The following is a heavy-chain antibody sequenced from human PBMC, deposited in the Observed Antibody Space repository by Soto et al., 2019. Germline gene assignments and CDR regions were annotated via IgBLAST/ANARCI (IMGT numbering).Heavy chain of an antibody. CDR3: ARLNYYFHH. CDR2: IYHAGNT. D-gene: IGHD1-20*01. CDR1: GDSITAYY. J-gene: IGHJ4*02. Sequence: QVQLQESGPGLVKDSETLSLTCSVSGDSITAYYWSWIRQSPGKGLEWIGYIYHAGNTNYNPSLRGQVTMSVDTSRNRFSLKLKTVTAADTAIYYCARLNYYFHHWGQGSLVTVSS. V-gene: IGHV4-59*08.